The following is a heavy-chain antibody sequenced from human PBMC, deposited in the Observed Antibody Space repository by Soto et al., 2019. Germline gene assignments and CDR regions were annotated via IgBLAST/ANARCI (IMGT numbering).Heavy chain of an antibody. CDR3: ARDRDSSDTGGMDV. D-gene: IGHD3-22*01. CDR2: IYHGGSS. V-gene: IGHV4-4*02. Sequence: QVQLQESGPGLVKPSWTLSLTCAVSGGSISSSKWWSWVRQPPGKGLEWIGQIYHGGSSDYNPSHNSRETISEDKSQNQCSLKRRSVTAADTAVYYCARDRDSSDTGGMDVWGQGNPGTVSS. J-gene: IGHJ6*02. CDR1: GGSISSSKW.